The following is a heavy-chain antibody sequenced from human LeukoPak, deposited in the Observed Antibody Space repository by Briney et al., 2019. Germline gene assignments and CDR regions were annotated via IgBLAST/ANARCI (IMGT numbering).Heavy chain of an antibody. CDR3: ARPSGSPRDAFDV. CDR1: GFTFSSYS. Sequence: PGGSLRLSCAASGFTFSSYSMNWVRQAPGKGLEWVSSISSSSSYIYYADSVKGRFTISRDNAKNSLYLQTNSLRAEDTAVYYCARPSGSPRDAFDVWGQGTMVTVSS. CDR2: ISSSSSYI. V-gene: IGHV3-21*01. D-gene: IGHD3-3*01. J-gene: IGHJ3*01.